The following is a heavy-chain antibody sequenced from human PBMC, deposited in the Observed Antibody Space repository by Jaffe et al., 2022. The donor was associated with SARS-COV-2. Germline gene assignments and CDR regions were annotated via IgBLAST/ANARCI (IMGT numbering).Heavy chain of an antibody. V-gene: IGHV3-53*01. CDR3: ARVVVPAAGRDYFDY. J-gene: IGHJ4*02. CDR1: GFTVSSNY. Sequence: EVQLVESGGGLIQPGGSLRLSCAASGFTVSSNYMSWVRQAPGKGLEWVSVIYSGGSTYYADSVKGRFTISRDNSKNTLYLQMNSLRAEDTAVYYCARVVVPAAGRDYFDYWGQGTLVTVSS. D-gene: IGHD2-2*01. CDR2: IYSGGST.